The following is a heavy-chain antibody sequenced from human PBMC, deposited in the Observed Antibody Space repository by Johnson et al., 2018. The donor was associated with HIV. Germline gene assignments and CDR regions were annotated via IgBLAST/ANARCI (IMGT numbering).Heavy chain of an antibody. CDR3: ARARPNSYYYDSSGYPDAFDI. Sequence: VQLVESGGGVVRPGGSLRLSCAASGFTFDDYGMSWVRQAPGKGLEWVSGISWNSGSIGYADSVKGRFTISRDNAKNSLYLQMNSLRAEDTAVYYCARARPNSYYYDSSGYPDAFDIWGQGTMVTVSS. J-gene: IGHJ3*02. CDR1: GFTFDDYG. V-gene: IGHV3-20*04. CDR2: ISWNSGSI. D-gene: IGHD3-22*01.